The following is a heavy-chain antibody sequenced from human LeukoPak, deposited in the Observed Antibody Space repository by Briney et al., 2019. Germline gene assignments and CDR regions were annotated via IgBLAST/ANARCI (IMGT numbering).Heavy chain of an antibody. J-gene: IGHJ6*02. V-gene: IGHV3-30*18. D-gene: IGHD5-12*01. Sequence: GTSLRLFCSASGFIFRTFGMHWVRQAPGRGLEWVAIISYDEDFEYYADSVKDRFTISRDNSKNSLYLQMNSLRVEDTAVYFCAKDGGAVARFQNYYYGLDVWGQGTTVTVSS. CDR1: GFIFRTFG. CDR3: AKDGGAVARFQNYYYGLDV. CDR2: ISYDEDFE.